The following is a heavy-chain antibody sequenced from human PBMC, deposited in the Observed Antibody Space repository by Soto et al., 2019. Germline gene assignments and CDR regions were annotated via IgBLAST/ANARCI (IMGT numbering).Heavy chain of an antibody. CDR1: GGSFSGYY. CDR3: ARVAARNYYGSGSYYNVGYYYYGMDV. D-gene: IGHD3-10*01. J-gene: IGHJ6*02. CDR2: INHSGST. V-gene: IGHV4-34*01. Sequence: PSETLSLTCAVYGGSFSGYYWSWIRQPPGKGLEWIGEINHSGSTNYNPSLKSRVTISVDTSKNQFSLKLSSVTAADTAVYYCARVAARNYYGSGSYYNVGYYYYGMDVWGQGTTVTVSS.